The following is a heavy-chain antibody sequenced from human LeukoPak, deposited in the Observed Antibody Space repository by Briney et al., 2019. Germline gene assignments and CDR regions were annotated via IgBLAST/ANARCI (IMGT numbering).Heavy chain of an antibody. V-gene: IGHV3-23*01. Sequence: GGSLRLSCAASGFTFSSHGMSWVRQAPGKGLEWVSSISGSGGSTYYADSVKGRFTISRDNSKNTLYLQMNSLRAEDTAVYYCARAIVVIPAAIRYWGQGTLVTVSS. CDR2: ISGSGGST. J-gene: IGHJ4*02. D-gene: IGHD2-2*01. CDR3: ARAIVVIPAAIRY. CDR1: GFTFSSHG.